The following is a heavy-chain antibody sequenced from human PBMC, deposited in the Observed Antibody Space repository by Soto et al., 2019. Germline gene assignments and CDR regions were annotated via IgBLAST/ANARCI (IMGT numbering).Heavy chain of an antibody. J-gene: IGHJ4*02. D-gene: IGHD4-4*01. Sequence: QVQLVQSGAEVKKPGSSVKVSCMASGGTFSSYTINWVRQAPGQGLEWMGRIIPILGIANYAQRFQGRVTITADKPTGTAYMKLSSLRPKATAVNYGAAEYSAITAGGQGPLVTV. CDR2: IIPILGIA. CDR1: GGTFSSYT. V-gene: IGHV1-69*02. CDR3: AAEYSAITA.